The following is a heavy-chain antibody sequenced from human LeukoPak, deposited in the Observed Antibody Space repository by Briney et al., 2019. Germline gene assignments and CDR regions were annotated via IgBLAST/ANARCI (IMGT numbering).Heavy chain of an antibody. Sequence: PSETLSLTCAVYGGSFSGYCWSWIRQPPGKGLEWIGEINHSGSTNYNPSLKSRVTISVDTSKNQFSLKLSSVTAADTAVYYCARDGRTGYYGMDVWGQGTTVTVSS. J-gene: IGHJ6*02. CDR1: GGSFSGYC. V-gene: IGHV4-34*01. CDR2: INHSGST. D-gene: IGHD1-14*01. CDR3: ARDGRTGYYGMDV.